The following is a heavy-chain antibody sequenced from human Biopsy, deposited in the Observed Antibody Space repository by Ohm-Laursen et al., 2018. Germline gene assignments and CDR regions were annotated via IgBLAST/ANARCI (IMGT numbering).Heavy chain of an antibody. D-gene: IGHD2-15*01. Sequence: GSSVKVSCKASGGTFSNYAITWVRQAPGQGLEWMGRIISVHDIANYAQKFQGRVTITADKSTSTAYMELRNLRSEDTAVYYCARTLVDCTSGTCYDVGDGMDVWGQGTTVIVSS. J-gene: IGHJ6*02. V-gene: IGHV1-69*04. CDR3: ARTLVDCTSGTCYDVGDGMDV. CDR1: GGTFSNYA. CDR2: IISVHDIA.